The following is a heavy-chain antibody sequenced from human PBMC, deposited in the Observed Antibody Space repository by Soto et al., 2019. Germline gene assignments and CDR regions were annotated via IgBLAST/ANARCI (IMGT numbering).Heavy chain of an antibody. D-gene: IGHD2-15*01. J-gene: IGHJ2*01. CDR3: ARGFCTGGSCYPGWYLDL. CDR2: INAANGDS. V-gene: IGHV1-3*01. CDR1: GYSFTSYT. Sequence: GASVKVSCKASGYSFTSYTLHWVRQAPGQRLEWMGWINAANGDSKHSQNLQGRVTITRDTSASTGYMELSSLRSEDTAVYYCARGFCTGGSCYPGWYLDLWGRGTLVTVSS.